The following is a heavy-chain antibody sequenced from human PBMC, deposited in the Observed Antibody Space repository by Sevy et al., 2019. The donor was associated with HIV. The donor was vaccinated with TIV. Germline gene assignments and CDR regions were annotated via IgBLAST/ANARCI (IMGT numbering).Heavy chain of an antibody. CDR1: GGSIRTYL. D-gene: IGHD6-19*01. V-gene: IGHV4-59*08. Sequence: SETLSLTCTVSGGSIRTYLWTWIRQPPEKGLENIGNIFYGGSANYNPSLKSRVTISVGTSTTQLSLRLSSVTAADTAVYYCARPYSSGWSGAFDIWGQGTMVTVSS. J-gene: IGHJ3*02. CDR2: IFYGGSA. CDR3: ARPYSSGWSGAFDI.